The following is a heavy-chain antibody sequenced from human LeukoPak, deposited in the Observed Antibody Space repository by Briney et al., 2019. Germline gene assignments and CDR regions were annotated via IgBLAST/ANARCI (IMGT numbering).Heavy chain of an antibody. D-gene: IGHD2-2*01. J-gene: IGHJ5*02. CDR3: ARSSTSFPNWFDP. CDR1: GFTFSSHA. CDR2: ISGSAGST. V-gene: IGHV3-23*01. Sequence: QPGGSLRLSCAASGFTFSSHAMSWARQAPGKGLDWVSTISGSAGSTYYADPVKGRFTISRDNSMNTLYLQMNSLRAEDTAIYYCARSSTSFPNWFDPWGQGTLVTVSS.